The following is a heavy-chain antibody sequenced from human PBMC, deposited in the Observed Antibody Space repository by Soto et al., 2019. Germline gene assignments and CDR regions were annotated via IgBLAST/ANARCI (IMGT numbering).Heavy chain of an antibody. D-gene: IGHD3-22*01. CDR3: ARAIGKTLFDY. CDR2: IGTTGDT. Sequence: VGSLRLSCSSSVFTFSSYDMHWVREGTGKGLEWVSAIGTTGDTYYAGSVKGRCTISRENAENSLYLQMNSLRDGDTAIYFCARAIGKTLFDYWGEGIPVIVS. V-gene: IGHV3-13*04. CDR1: VFTFSSYD. J-gene: IGHJ4*02.